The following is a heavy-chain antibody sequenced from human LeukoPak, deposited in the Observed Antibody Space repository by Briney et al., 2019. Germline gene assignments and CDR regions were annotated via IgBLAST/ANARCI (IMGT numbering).Heavy chain of an antibody. D-gene: IGHD3-22*01. CDR2: IYYSGST. J-gene: IGHJ4*02. CDR3: ARRYYYDSSGYYYPFDY. CDR1: GGSFSSYY. Sequence: SETLSLTCAVYGGSFSSYYWGWIRQPPGKGLEWIGSIYYSGSTYYNPSLKSRVTISVDTSKNQFSLKLSSVTAADTAVYYCARRYYYDSSGYYYPFDYWGQGTLVTVSS. V-gene: IGHV4-39*01.